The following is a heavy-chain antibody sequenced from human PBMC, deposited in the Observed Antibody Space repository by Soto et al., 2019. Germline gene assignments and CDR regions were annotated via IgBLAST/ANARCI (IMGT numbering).Heavy chain of an antibody. CDR3: AKVRRPSESGNGGVIVIHFDY. J-gene: IGHJ4*02. CDR1: GFTFSSYA. CDR2: ISGSGGST. Sequence: PGGSLRLSCAASGFTFSSYAMSWVRQAPGKGLEWVSAISGSGGSTYYADSMKGRFTISRDNSKNTLYLQMNSLRAEDTAVYYCAKVRRPSESGNGGVIVIHFDYWGQGTLVTVSS. V-gene: IGHV3-23*01. D-gene: IGHD3-16*02.